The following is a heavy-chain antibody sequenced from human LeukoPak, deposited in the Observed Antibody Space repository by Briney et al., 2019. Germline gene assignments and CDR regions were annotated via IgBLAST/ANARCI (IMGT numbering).Heavy chain of an antibody. CDR2: ITSSGGST. CDR3: AKDVSYGDYLTSFDY. J-gene: IGHJ4*02. D-gene: IGHD4-17*01. Sequence: GGSLRLSCAASGFTFGSYVMSWVRQAPGKGLEWVSAITSSGGSTYYADSVKGRFTISRDNSKNTLSLQTNSLRAEDTAVYYCAKDVSYGDYLTSFDYWGQGTLVTVSS. CDR1: GFTFGSYV. V-gene: IGHV3-23*01.